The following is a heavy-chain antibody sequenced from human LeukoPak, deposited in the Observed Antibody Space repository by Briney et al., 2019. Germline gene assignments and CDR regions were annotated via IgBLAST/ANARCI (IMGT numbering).Heavy chain of an antibody. CDR2: ISSNGGST. J-gene: IGHJ4*02. Sequence: GGSLRLSCAASGFTFSSYAMHWVRQAPGKGLECVSAISSNGGSTYYANSVKGRFTISRDNAQNSLYLQMNSLRAEDTAVYYCARDKIVGATYFDYWGQGTLVTVSS. D-gene: IGHD1-26*01. CDR3: ARDKIVGATYFDY. V-gene: IGHV3-64*01. CDR1: GFTFSSYA.